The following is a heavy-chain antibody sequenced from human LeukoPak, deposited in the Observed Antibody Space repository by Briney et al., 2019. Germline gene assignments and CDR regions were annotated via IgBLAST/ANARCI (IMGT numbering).Heavy chain of an antibody. Sequence: ASVKVSCKASGYTFTTYAISWVRQAPRQGLEWMGWTSPNIGETNFLQSFQGRVSVTTDTSTSTVYMELRSLRSDDTAVYYCARDRLEGMQELVYADYWGQGTLVTVSS. CDR3: ARDRLEGMQELVYADY. V-gene: IGHV1-18*01. CDR2: TSPNIGET. D-gene: IGHD1-7*01. J-gene: IGHJ4*02. CDR1: GYTFTTYA.